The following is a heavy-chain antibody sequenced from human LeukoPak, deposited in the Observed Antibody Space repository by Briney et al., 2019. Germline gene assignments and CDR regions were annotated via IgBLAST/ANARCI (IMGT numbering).Heavy chain of an antibody. J-gene: IGHJ5*02. CDR1: GYTFTDYF. D-gene: IGHD6-19*01. V-gene: IGHV1-2*02. Sequence: ASVKVSCKASGYTFTDYFMHWVRQAPGQGLEWMGWINPNSGGTSYAQKFEGRVTMTRDTSISTAYMELGRLRSDDTALYYCARGSSDWYVWFDPWGQGTLVTVSS. CDR3: ARGSSDWYVWFDP. CDR2: INPNSGGT.